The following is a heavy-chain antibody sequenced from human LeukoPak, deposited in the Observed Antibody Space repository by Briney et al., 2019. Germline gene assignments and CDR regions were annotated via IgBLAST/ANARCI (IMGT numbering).Heavy chain of an antibody. Sequence: ASVKVSCKASGYSFSGFYMHWVRQAPGQGLEWMGWIIPNTGGTNYAQKFQGRVTMTRDTTISTAYTELSSLRSDDTAVYYCAREWLIVVTGTGHLDYWGQGTLVTVSS. CDR3: AREWLIVVTGTGHLDY. D-gene: IGHD6-19*01. CDR1: GYSFSGFY. J-gene: IGHJ4*02. CDR2: IIPNTGGT. V-gene: IGHV1-2*02.